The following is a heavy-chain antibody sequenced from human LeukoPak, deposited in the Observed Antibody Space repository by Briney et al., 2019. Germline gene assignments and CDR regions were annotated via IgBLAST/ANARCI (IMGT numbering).Heavy chain of an antibody. V-gene: IGHV3-21*01. CDR1: GFTFSSYS. D-gene: IGHD3-10*01. Sequence: GGSLRLSCAASGFTFSSYSMNWVRQAPGKGLEWVSSISSSSSYIYYADSVKGRFTISRDNAKNSLYLQMNSLRAEDTAVYYCAREAGYYGSENWFDPWGQGTLVTVSS. J-gene: IGHJ5*02. CDR3: AREAGYYGSENWFDP. CDR2: ISSSSSYI.